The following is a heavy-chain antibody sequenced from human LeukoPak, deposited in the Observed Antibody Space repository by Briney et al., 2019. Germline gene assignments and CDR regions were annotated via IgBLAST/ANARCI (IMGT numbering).Heavy chain of an antibody. D-gene: IGHD1-26*01. J-gene: IGHJ6*03. Sequence: PSETLSLTCTVSGGSISSSNYYWVWNRQPPGKGLVWIGSISYSGTTYYNPSLKSRVTIFVDTSKNQFSLKLSSVTAADTAVYYCASKQWVYYYMDVWGKGTTVTVSS. CDR3: ASKQWVYYYMDV. CDR2: ISYSGTT. V-gene: IGHV4-39*01. CDR1: GGSISSSNYY.